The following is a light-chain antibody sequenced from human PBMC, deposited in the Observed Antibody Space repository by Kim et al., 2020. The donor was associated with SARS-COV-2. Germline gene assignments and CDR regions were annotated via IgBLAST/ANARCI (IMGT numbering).Light chain of an antibody. J-gene: IGLJ2*01. CDR1: NIGSNS. CDR2: YDR. Sequence: SGKTARITCGGNNIGSNSVHWYQRKPGQGPVLVMKYDRDRPSGIPGRISGSNSGNTATLTITRVEAGDEADYYCQVWDNYSDHVVFGGGTQLTVL. CDR3: QVWDNYSDHVV. V-gene: IGLV3-21*04.